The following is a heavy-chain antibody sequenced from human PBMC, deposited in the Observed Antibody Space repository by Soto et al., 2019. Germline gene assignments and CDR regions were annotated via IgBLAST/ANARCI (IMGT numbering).Heavy chain of an antibody. CDR3: AKDRSITIFGVVTAYYYYGMDV. V-gene: IGHV3-30*18. CDR1: GFTFSSYG. J-gene: IGHJ6*02. Sequence: QVQLVESGGGMVQPGRSLRLSCAASGFTFSSYGMHWVRQAPGKGLEWVAVISYDGSNKYYADSVKGRFTISRDNSKNTLYLQMNSLRAEDTAVYYCAKDRSITIFGVVTAYYYYGMDVWGQGPTVTVSS. CDR2: ISYDGSNK. D-gene: IGHD3-3*01.